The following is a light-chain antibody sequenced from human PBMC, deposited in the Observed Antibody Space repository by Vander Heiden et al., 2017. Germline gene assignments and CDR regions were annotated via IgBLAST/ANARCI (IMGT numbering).Light chain of an antibody. CDR1: QSVSNF. Sequence: ESVLTQSPATLSLSPGERAALSCRASQSVSNFLAWYQQKPGQVPRLIIPGAANRAVGIQARFSGSGSGTDFTLTISNLEPEDSAVYYCHQRTNWPSFGPGTKVDV. J-gene: IGKJ3*01. V-gene: IGKV3-11*01. CDR2: GAA. CDR3: HQRTNWPS.